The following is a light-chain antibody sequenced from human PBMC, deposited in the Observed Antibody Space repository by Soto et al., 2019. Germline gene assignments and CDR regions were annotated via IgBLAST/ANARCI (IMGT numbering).Light chain of an antibody. CDR1: QSVLYSPNNKNY. J-gene: IGKJ1*01. CDR3: QQYYSTPWT. Sequence: DIVMTQSPDSLAVSLGERATINCKSSQSVLYSPNNKNYLAWYQQKPGQPPKLLIYWASTRESGVPDRFSGSGSGTDLTLTISSLQAEDVAVYYCQQYYSTPWTFGQGTKVDIK. V-gene: IGKV4-1*01. CDR2: WAS.